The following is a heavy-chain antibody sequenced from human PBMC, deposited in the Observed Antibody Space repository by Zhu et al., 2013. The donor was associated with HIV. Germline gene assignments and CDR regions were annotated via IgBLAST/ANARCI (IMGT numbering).Heavy chain of an antibody. CDR3: ARDPALTTARPNYYYYMDV. V-gene: IGHV1-18*01. D-gene: IGHD6-6*01. CDR2: ISAYNGNT. J-gene: IGHJ6*03. Sequence: VRQAPGQGLEWMGWISAYNGNTNYGQKLQGRVTMTTDTSTSTAYMELRSLRSDDTAVYYCARDPALTTARPNYYYYMDVWAKGPRSPSP.